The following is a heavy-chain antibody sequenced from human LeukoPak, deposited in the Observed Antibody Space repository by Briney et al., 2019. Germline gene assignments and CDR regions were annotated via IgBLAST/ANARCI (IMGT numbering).Heavy chain of an antibody. CDR3: ARRAVAGPIDY. Sequence: GESLKISCHGYGYSFTSYWIGWVRQMPGKGMGWMGIIYPGDSDTRYSPSFQGQVTISADKSISTANLQWSSLKASDTAMYYSARRAVAGPIDYWGQGTLVTVSS. CDR2: IYPGDSDT. V-gene: IGHV5-51*01. D-gene: IGHD6-19*01. J-gene: IGHJ4*02. CDR1: GYSFTSYW.